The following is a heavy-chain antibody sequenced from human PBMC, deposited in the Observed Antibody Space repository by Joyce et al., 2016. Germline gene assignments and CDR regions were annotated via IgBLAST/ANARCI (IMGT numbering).Heavy chain of an antibody. J-gene: IGHJ3*02. CDR2: LTPTGGVT. V-gene: IGHV1-46*01. D-gene: IGHD1-14*01. CDR1: GYTFTSYY. CDR3: ARALRTFDAFDI. Sequence: QVLLVQSGPEVKKPGDSVKVSCKTSGYTFTSYYIHWVRQAPGQGLEWMGILTPTGGVTSYTQKFQGRVTMTRDTSTSTVYMELSGLRSEDTAVYYCARALRTFDAFDIWGQETMVTVSS.